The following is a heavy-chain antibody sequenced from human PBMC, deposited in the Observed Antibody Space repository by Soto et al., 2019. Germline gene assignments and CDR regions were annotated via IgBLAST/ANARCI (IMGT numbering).Heavy chain of an antibody. CDR3: TRDDAHCSGGRCYGVPIDV. CDR1: GFTVSSKY. J-gene: IGHJ6*03. Sequence: EVQLVESGGGLVQPGGSLRLSCAASGFTVSSKYMSWVRQAPGKGLEWVSLIQSGGSTYYAGSVKGRFTISRDNSENTPFLQMNSLRVVDTAAYYCTRDDAHCSGGRCYGVPIDVWGKGTTVTVS. V-gene: IGHV3-66*01. CDR2: IQSGGST. D-gene: IGHD2-15*01.